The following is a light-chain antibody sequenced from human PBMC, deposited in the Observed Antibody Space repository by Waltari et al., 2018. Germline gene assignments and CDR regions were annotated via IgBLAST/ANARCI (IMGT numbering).Light chain of an antibody. CDR2: QDD. J-gene: IGLJ2*01. CDR3: QAWDRSAGV. V-gene: IGLV3-1*01. Sequence: SYELAQPPSVSMSPGQTASITCSGNKLGDKNICWYQQKPGRSPVLVIFQDDKRPSGIPERFSGSNSENTATLIISATQAMDEADYYCQAWDRSAGVFGGGTKLTVL. CDR1: KLGDKN.